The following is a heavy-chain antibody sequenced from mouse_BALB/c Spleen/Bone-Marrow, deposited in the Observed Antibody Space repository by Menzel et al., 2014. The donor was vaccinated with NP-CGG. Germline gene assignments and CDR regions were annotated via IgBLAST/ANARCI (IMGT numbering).Heavy chain of an antibody. CDR2: IDPANGNT. CDR1: SFNIKDTY. V-gene: IGHV14-3*02. CDR3: ASYVYGYYFDY. J-gene: IGHJ2*01. Sequence: EVQLQESGAELVKPGASVKLSCTASSFNIKDTYMHWVKQRPEQGLEWIGRIDPANGNTKYDPKFQGKASITADTSSNTAYLQLSSLTSDDTAVYYCASYVYGYYFDYWGQGTTLTVSS. D-gene: IGHD2-2*01.